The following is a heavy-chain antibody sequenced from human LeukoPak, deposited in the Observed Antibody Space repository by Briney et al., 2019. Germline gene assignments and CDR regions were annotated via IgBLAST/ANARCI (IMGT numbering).Heavy chain of an antibody. CDR1: GFTFDDYA. D-gene: IGHD3-22*01. J-gene: IGHJ3*01. CDR3: AKGSHYYDSSGYSV. V-gene: IGHV3-9*01. CDR2: ISWNSGSI. Sequence: GGSLRLSCAASGFTFDDYAMHWVRQAPGKGLEWVSGISWNSGSIGYADSVKGRFTISRDNAKNSLYLQMNSLRAEDTALYYCAKGSHYYDSSGYSVWGQGTMVTVSS.